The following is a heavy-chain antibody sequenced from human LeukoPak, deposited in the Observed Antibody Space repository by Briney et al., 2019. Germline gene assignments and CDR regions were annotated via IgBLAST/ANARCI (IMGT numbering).Heavy chain of an antibody. V-gene: IGHV4-34*01. CDR3: ARTVITRIVVATPGAFDI. Sequence: PSETLSLTCAVYGGSFSGYYRNWIRQPPGKGLEWIGEINHSGSTNYNPSLKSRVTISVDTSKNQFSLKLSSVTAADTAVYYCARTVITRIVVATPGAFDIWGQGTMVTVSS. CDR2: INHSGST. D-gene: IGHD3-22*01. J-gene: IGHJ3*02. CDR1: GGSFSGYY.